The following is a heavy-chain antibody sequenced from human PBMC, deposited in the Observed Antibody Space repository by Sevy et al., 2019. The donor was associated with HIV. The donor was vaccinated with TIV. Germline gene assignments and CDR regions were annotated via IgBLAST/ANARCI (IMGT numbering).Heavy chain of an antibody. Sequence: GGSLRLSCAASGFTFSDYNMNWVRQAPGKGLEWVSSISSISNYIYYAGSVKGRFTISRDNAKNSLYLQMNSLRAEDTAVYYCARETSSFGEGIYYGMDVWGQGTTVTVSS. CDR1: GFTFSDYN. D-gene: IGHD3-10*01. J-gene: IGHJ6*02. CDR3: ARETSSFGEGIYYGMDV. V-gene: IGHV3-21*01. CDR2: ISSISNYI.